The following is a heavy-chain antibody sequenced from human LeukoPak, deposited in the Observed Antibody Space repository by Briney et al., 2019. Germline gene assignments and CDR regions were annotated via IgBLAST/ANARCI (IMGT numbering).Heavy chain of an antibody. CDR2: IYYSGST. Sequence: SETLSLTCTVSGGSISSSSYYWGWLRQPPGKGLEWIGSIYYSGSTYYNPSLKSRVTISVDTSKNQFSLKLSSVTAADTAVYYCARDSDSGTTGAVIDYWGQGTLVTVSS. CDR3: ARDSDSGTTGAVIDY. CDR1: GGSISSSSYY. V-gene: IGHV4-39*07. D-gene: IGHD1-7*01. J-gene: IGHJ4*02.